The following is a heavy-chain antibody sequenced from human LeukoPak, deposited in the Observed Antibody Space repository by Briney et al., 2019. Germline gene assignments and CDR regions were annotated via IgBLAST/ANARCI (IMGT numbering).Heavy chain of an antibody. D-gene: IGHD4-17*01. CDR2: IYSGGST. Sequence: GGSLRLSCAASGFTVSSNYMSWVRQAPGKGLEWVSVIYSGGSTYYADSVKGRFTISRDNSKNALYLQMNSLRAEDTAVYYCARRGDYGDLLFDYWGQGTLVTVSS. J-gene: IGHJ4*02. CDR3: ARRGDYGDLLFDY. V-gene: IGHV3-66*04. CDR1: GFTVSSNY.